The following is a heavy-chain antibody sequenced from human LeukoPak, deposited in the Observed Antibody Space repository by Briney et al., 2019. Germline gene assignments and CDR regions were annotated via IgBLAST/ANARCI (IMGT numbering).Heavy chain of an antibody. V-gene: IGHV1-58*02. CDR2: IVVGSGNT. Sequence: SVKVSCKASGGTFSSYAISWVRQAPGQRLEWIGWIVVGSGNTNYAQKFQERVTITRDMSTSTAYMELSSLRSEDTAVYYCAVVTYYYDSSGYYSYYFDYWGQGTLVTVSS. CDR3: AVVTYYYDSSGYYSYYFDY. J-gene: IGHJ4*02. D-gene: IGHD3-22*01. CDR1: GGTFSSYA.